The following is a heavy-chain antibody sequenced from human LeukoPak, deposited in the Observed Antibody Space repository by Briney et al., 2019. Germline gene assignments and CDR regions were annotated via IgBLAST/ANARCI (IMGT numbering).Heavy chain of an antibody. CDR1: GFTFSSYA. J-gene: IGHJ4*02. CDR2: ISGSGGST. Sequence: GGSLGLSCAASGFTFSSYAMSWVRQAPGKGLEWVSAISGSGGSTYYADSVKGRFTISRDNSKNTLYLQMNSLRAEDTAVYYCAIPRDSGSYFDYWGQGTLVTVSS. CDR3: AIPRDSGSYFDY. D-gene: IGHD1-26*01. V-gene: IGHV3-23*01.